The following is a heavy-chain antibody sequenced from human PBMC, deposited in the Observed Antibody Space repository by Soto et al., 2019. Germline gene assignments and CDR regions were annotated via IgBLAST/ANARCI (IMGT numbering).Heavy chain of an antibody. V-gene: IGHV3-11*01. CDR2: VSSRGTTM. D-gene: IGHD6-6*01. J-gene: IGHJ4*02. CDR3: ARMGPRAARPSY. CDR1: GFTFSDYD. Sequence: QVQLAASGGGLVEPGGYLRISCAASGFTFSDYDMSWIRQSPGKGLEWVSFVSSRGTTMYFADSVTGRFTISRDNAKNSLYLQMNSLRAEDTAVYYCARMGPRAARPSYWGQGTLVTVSS.